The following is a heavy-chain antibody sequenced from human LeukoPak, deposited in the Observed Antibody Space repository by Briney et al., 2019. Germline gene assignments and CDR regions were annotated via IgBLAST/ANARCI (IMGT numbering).Heavy chain of an antibody. V-gene: IGHV4-61*02. J-gene: IGHJ5*02. CDR1: GGSITSGNFY. D-gene: IGHD2-2*01. CDR2: IYGSGST. Sequence: PSETLSLTCTVSGGSITSGNFYWSWIRQSAGKGLEWIGRIYGSGSTNYSPPLRSRVTISIDTSKNQFSLNLNSVTATDTAVYYCARGWGSTSSNYFDPWGQGTLVTVSS. CDR3: ARGWGSTSSNYFDP.